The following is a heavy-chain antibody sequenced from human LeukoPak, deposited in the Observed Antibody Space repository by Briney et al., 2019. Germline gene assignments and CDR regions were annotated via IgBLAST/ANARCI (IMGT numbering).Heavy chain of an antibody. Sequence: GGSLRLSCAASGFTFSSYWMSWVRQAPGKGLEWVANIKQDGSEKYYVDSVKGRFTIPRDNAKNSLYLQMNSLRAEDTAVYYCAREGAAAGPDAFDIWGQGTMVTVSS. D-gene: IGHD6-13*01. CDR1: GFTFSSYW. CDR2: IKQDGSEK. CDR3: AREGAAAGPDAFDI. V-gene: IGHV3-7*03. J-gene: IGHJ3*02.